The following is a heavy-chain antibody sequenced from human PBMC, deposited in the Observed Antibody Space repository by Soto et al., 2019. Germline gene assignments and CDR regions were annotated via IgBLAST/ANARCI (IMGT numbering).Heavy chain of an antibody. V-gene: IGHV4-39*07. D-gene: IGHD5-12*01. CDR1: GGSISSSSYS. J-gene: IGHJ4*02. CDR3: AAGGGLPRYY. CDR2: FYYSGST. Sequence: SETLSLTCTVSGGSISSSSYSWGWIRQPPGKGPEWIGTFYYSGSTYYNPSLKSRVTISVDTSKNQFFLKLSSVTAADTAVYYCAAGGGLPRYYWGQGTLVTVSS.